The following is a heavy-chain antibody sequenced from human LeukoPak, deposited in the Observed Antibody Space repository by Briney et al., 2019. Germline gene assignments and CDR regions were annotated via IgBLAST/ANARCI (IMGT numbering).Heavy chain of an antibody. J-gene: IGHJ4*02. CDR2: IYYSGST. CDR1: GGSISRGGYY. Sequence: PSQTLSLTCTVSGGSISRGGYYWSWIRQHPGKGLEWIGYIYYSGSTYYNPSLKSRVTISVDTSKNQFSLKLTSVTAADMAVYYCARGYGEDEYFDYWGQGTLVTVSS. V-gene: IGHV4-31*03. CDR3: ARGYGEDEYFDY. D-gene: IGHD4-17*01.